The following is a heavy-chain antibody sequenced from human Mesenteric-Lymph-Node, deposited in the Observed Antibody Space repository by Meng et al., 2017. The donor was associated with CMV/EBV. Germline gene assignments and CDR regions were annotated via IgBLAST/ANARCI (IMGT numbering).Heavy chain of an antibody. CDR3: ARVPPPVPRYSYGMDV. CDR2: IYYSGST. V-gene: IGHV4-61*01. Sequence: SETLSLTCTVSGGSVSSGSYYWSWIRQPPGKGLEWIGYIYYSGSTNYNPSLKSRVTISVDTSKNQFSLKLSSVTAADTAVYYCARVPPPVPRYSYGMDVWGQGTTVTVSS. J-gene: IGHJ6*02. CDR1: GGSVSSGSYY.